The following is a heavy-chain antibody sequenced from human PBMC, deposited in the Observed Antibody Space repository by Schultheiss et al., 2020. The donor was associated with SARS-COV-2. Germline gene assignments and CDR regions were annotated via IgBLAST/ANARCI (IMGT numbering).Heavy chain of an antibody. CDR2: IKQDGSEK. V-gene: IGHV3-7*01. CDR3: ARAAPYYYYGMDV. D-gene: IGHD6-6*01. J-gene: IGHJ6*02. CDR1: GFTFSSYE. Sequence: GGSLRLSCAASGFTFSSYEMNWVRQAPGKGLEWVANIKQDGSEKYYVDSVKGRFTISRDNSKNSLYLQMNSLRAEDTAVYYCARAAPYYYYGMDVWGQGTTVTVSS.